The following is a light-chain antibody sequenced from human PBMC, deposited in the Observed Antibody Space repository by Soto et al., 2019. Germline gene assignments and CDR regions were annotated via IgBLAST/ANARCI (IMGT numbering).Light chain of an antibody. Sequence: EIVLTQSPATLSLSPGERAPLSCRASQSVSSYLAWYQQKPGQAPRLLIYDASNRATGIPARFSGSGSGTDFTLTISSLEPEDFAVYYCQQRSNWPTVGQGTKVDIK. CDR1: QSVSSY. J-gene: IGKJ1*01. CDR3: QQRSNWPT. CDR2: DAS. V-gene: IGKV3-11*01.